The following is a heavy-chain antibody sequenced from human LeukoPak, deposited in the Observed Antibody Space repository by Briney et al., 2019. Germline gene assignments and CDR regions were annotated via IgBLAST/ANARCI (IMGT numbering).Heavy chain of an antibody. D-gene: IGHD4-17*01. J-gene: IGHJ6*04. Sequence: SVKVSCKASGGTLSNFAITWVRQAPGQGLEWMGGITPIFNSANYAQRFQGRVTITADKPTSTAYMELSSLTSEDTAVYYCARVERTQTTVTLGGYYIMDVWGKGTMVTVSS. CDR2: ITPIFNSA. CDR1: GGTLSNFA. CDR3: ARVERTQTTVTLGGYYIMDV. V-gene: IGHV1-69*06.